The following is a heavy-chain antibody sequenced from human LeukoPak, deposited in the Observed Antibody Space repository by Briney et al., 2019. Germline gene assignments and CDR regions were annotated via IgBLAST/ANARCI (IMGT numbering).Heavy chain of an antibody. CDR1: GFTFSSYA. D-gene: IGHD2-15*01. J-gene: IGHJ6*02. CDR2: ISYDGSNK. CDR3: ARDLVVVAATEVGLDYYYYGMDV. Sequence: PGRSLRLSCAASGFTFSSYAMHWVRQAPGKGLEWVAVISYDGSNKYYADSVKGRFTISRDNSKNTLYLQMNSLRAEDTAVYYCARDLVVVAATEVGLDYYYYGMDVWGQGTTVTVSS. V-gene: IGHV3-30-3*01.